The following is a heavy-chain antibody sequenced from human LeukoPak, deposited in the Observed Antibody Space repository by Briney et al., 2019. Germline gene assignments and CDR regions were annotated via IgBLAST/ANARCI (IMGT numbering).Heavy chain of an antibody. CDR1: GGSFSGYY. V-gene: IGHV4-59*01. J-gene: IGHJ3*02. D-gene: IGHD3-22*01. Sequence: KASETLSLTCAVYGGSFSGYYWSWIRQPPGKGLEWIGYIYYSGSTNYNPSLKSRVTISVDTSKNQFSLKLSSVTAADTAVYYCARVPTLRITMIVVHAFDIWGQGTMVTVSS. CDR2: IYYSGST. CDR3: ARVPTLRITMIVVHAFDI.